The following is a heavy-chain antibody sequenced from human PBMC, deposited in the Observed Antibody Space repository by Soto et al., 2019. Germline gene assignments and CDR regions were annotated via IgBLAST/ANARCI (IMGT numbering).Heavy chain of an antibody. D-gene: IGHD3-22*01. CDR1: GFTFDDYG. CDR2: INWNGGST. J-gene: IGHJ3*02. V-gene: IGHV3-20*04. Sequence: PGGSLRLSCAASGFTFDDYGMSWVRQAPGKGLEWVSGINWNGGSTGYADSVKGRFTISRDNAKNSLYLQMNSLRAEDTALYYCARAFLTMIVSAAFDIWGQGTMVTVSS. CDR3: ARAFLTMIVSAAFDI.